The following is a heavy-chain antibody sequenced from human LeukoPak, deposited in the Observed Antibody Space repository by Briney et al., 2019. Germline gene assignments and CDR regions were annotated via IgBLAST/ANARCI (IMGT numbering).Heavy chain of an antibody. D-gene: IGHD2-2*01. J-gene: IGHJ4*02. V-gene: IGHV3-30*02. CDR3: VKDVPTAYFDY. CDR1: GFTFSGSA. Sequence: GGSLRLSCAASGFTFSGSAMHWVRQAPGKGLEWVAFVRYDETTKFYADSVKGRFTISRDNSKTTLYLQMNSLRAEDTAVYYCVKDVPTAYFDYWGQGTLVTVSS. CDR2: VRYDETTK.